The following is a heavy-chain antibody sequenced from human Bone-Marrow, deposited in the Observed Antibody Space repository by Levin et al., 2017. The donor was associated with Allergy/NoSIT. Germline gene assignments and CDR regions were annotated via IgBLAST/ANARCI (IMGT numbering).Heavy chain of an antibody. V-gene: IGHV4-39*01. Sequence: KSSETLSLTCTVSGGSISSSSYYWGWIRQPPGKGLEWIGSIYYSGSTYYNPSLKSRVTISVDTSKNQFSLKLSSVTAADTAVYYCARHVRGIAAPGAFDIWGQGTMVTVSS. J-gene: IGHJ3*02. CDR3: ARHVRGIAAPGAFDI. D-gene: IGHD6-13*01. CDR2: IYYSGST. CDR1: GGSISSSSYY.